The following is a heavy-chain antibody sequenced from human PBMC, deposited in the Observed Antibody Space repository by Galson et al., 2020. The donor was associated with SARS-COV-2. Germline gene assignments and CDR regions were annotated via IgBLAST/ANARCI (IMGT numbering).Heavy chain of an antibody. D-gene: IGHD1-26*01. CDR2: ISGSGLST. J-gene: IGHJ3*02. CDR3: AKDSGVSRGIMGERYDACDI. Sequence: GESLKISCAASGFTFSNYAMTWVRQAPGKGLEWVSVISGSGLSTSYADPVKGRLTISRDNSKNTVYLQMNSLRPEDTAVYYCAKDSGVSRGIMGERYDACDIWGQVTMVT. V-gene: IGHV3-23*01. CDR1: GFTFSNYA.